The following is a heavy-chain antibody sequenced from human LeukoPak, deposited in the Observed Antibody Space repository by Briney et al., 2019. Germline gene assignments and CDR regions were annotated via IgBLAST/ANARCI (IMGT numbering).Heavy chain of an antibody. J-gene: IGHJ4*02. Sequence: GGSLRLSCAASGFSVSRNYMTWVRQAPGKGLEWVSVIYSGGSTYYAHSVKGRFTISRDNSKNTVYLQMNSLRADDTAVYYCALDSSGWYYFDSWGQGALVTVSS. CDR1: GFSVSRNY. D-gene: IGHD6-19*01. CDR3: ALDSSGWYYFDS. V-gene: IGHV3-66*01. CDR2: IYSGGST.